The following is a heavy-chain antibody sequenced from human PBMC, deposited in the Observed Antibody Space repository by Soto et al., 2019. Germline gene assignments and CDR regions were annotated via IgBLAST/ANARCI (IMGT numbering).Heavy chain of an antibody. CDR2: TSYDGSDR. J-gene: IGHJ1*01. D-gene: IGHD3-16*01. V-gene: IGHV3-30*19. Sequence: QVHLVESGGGVVQPGTSLRVSCVGSGFRFRSCVIHWVRQAPGKGLEWVALTSYDGSDRSYADSVRGRFTISRDNSRNTVDLQMDSLRLEDTALYYCARWGTTGGLDVWGQGTLVSVSS. CDR3: ARWGTTGGLDV. CDR1: GFRFRSCV.